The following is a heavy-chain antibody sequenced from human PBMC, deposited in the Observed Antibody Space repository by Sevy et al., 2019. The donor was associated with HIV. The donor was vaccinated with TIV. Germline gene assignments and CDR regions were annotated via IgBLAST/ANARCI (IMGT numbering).Heavy chain of an antibody. CDR3: ATAYYYDSSGYYPXXYYXXXXXV. Sequence: ASVKVSCKASGGTFSXYAISWVRQAPGQGLEWMGGIIPIFCTANYAQKFQGRVTITADKSTRSAYMELSSLRSEDTAVXXCATAYYYDSSGYYPXXYYXXXXXVWGKXTTVTVSS. D-gene: IGHD3-22*01. CDR1: GGTFSXYA. J-gene: IGHJ6*03. V-gene: IGHV1-69*06. CDR2: IIPIFCTA.